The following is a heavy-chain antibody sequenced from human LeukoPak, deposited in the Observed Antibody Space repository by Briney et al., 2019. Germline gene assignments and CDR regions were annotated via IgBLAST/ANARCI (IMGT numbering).Heavy chain of an antibody. J-gene: IGHJ2*01. Sequence: SETLSLTCTVSGGSISSYYWSWIRQPPGKGLEWIGYIYYSGSTNYNPSLKSRVTISVDTSKNQFSLKLSSVTVADTAVYYCARQSKGGDFDLWGRGTLVTVSS. CDR3: ARQSKGGDFDL. CDR1: GGSISSYY. V-gene: IGHV4-59*08. CDR2: IYYSGST. D-gene: IGHD1-26*01.